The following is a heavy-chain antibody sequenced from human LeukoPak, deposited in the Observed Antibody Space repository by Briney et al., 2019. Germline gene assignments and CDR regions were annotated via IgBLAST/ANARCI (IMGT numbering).Heavy chain of an antibody. Sequence: GGSLRLPCAASGFTFSIYWMSWVRQAPGKGLEWVANIKHDGSEKYYVDSVKGRFTISRDNAKNSLYLQMNSLRAEDTAVYYCARGGSRSWYFDNWGQGTLVTVSS. D-gene: IGHD6-13*01. CDR1: GFTFSIYW. J-gene: IGHJ4*02. CDR3: ARGGSRSWYFDN. V-gene: IGHV3-7*01. CDR2: IKHDGSEK.